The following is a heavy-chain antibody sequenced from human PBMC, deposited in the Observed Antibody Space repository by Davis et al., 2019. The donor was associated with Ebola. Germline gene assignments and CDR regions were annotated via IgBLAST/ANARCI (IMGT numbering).Heavy chain of an antibody. CDR2: ISAYNGNT. Sequence: ASAKVSCKASAGTFSSYAISWVRQAPGQGLEWMGWISAYNGNTNYAQKLQGRVTMTTDTSTSTAYMELRSLRSDDTAVYYCARDRGYSSSWYDYWGQGTLVTVSS. V-gene: IGHV1-18*01. D-gene: IGHD6-13*01. J-gene: IGHJ4*02. CDR3: ARDRGYSSSWYDY. CDR1: AGTFSSYA.